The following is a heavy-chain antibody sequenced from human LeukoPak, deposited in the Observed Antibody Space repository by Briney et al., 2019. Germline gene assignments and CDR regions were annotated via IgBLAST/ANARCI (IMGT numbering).Heavy chain of an antibody. CDR3: ERVGSVSSAVMTNGFDP. V-gene: IGHV6-1*01. D-gene: IGHD6-19*01. CDR2: TYYRSKWYN. Sequence: PSQTLSLTCAISGDSVSSNSAAWNWIRQSPSRGLEWLGRTYYRSKWYNDYAVSVKSRITINPDTSKNQFSLQLNSVTPEDTAVYYCERVGSVSSAVMTNGFDPWGQGTLVTVSS. CDR1: GDSVSSNSAA. J-gene: IGHJ5*02.